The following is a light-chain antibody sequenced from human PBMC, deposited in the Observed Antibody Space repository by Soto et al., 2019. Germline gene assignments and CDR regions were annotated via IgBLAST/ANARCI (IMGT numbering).Light chain of an antibody. Sequence: EIVLTQSPGTLSLSPGERVTLSCRASQSVSSSYLAWYQQKPAQAPRLLIYGASNRATGIPDRFSGSGSGTDFTLTISRLEPEDSAVYYCQQYGGSPRYTFGQGTKLEIK. CDR1: QSVSSSY. CDR3: QQYGGSPRYT. J-gene: IGKJ2*01. CDR2: GAS. V-gene: IGKV3-20*01.